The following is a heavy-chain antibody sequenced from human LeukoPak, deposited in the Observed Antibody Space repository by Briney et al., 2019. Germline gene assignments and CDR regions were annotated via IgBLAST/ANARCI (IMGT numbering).Heavy chain of an antibody. V-gene: IGHV3-21*01. CDR3: ARVPPWDIAHAFDI. D-gene: IGHD5-12*01. CDR1: GFTFSSYS. Sequence: GGSLRLSCAVSGFTFSSYSMNWVRQPPGKGLEWVSSINSSSSSIYHADSAKGRFTISRDNARNSLYLQMNSLRAEDTAVYYCARVPPWDIAHAFDIWGEGTMVTVSS. CDR2: INSSSSSI. J-gene: IGHJ3*02.